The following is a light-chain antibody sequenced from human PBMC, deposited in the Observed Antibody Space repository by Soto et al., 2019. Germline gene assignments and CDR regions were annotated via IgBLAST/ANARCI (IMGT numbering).Light chain of an antibody. V-gene: IGLV2-14*01. CDR1: SSDVGGYNY. Sequence: HSALTQPASVSGSPGQSITISCTGTSSDVGGYNYVSWYQLHPGKAPKLMIYDVSNRPSGVSNRFSGSKSGNTASLTISGLQAEDEADYYCSSYTSSSTPVVFGGGTKLTVL. J-gene: IGLJ2*01. CDR2: DVS. CDR3: SSYTSSSTPVV.